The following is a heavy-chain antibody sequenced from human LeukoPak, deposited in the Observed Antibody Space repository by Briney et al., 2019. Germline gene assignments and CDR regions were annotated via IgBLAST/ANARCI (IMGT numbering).Heavy chain of an antibody. D-gene: IGHD3-10*01. Sequence: GGSLRLSCAASGFSFTTYWMSWVRQAPGKGLEWVANINQDGTEKYYVDSVKGRFTISRDNGKNSLYLQMNSLRVEDTAVYYCAKLAKYFYGSETFYFFEHWGQRTPVTASS. CDR1: GFSFTTYW. V-gene: IGHV3-7*01. CDR2: INQDGTEK. J-gene: IGHJ4*02. CDR3: AKLAKYFYGSETFYFFEH.